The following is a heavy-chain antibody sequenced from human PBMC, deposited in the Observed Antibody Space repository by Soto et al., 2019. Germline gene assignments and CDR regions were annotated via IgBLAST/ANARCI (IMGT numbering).Heavy chain of an antibody. J-gene: IGHJ6*02. D-gene: IGHD4-17*01. CDR2: IYYSGST. Sequence: SETLSLTCTVSGGSISSGGYYWSWIRQHPGKGLEWIGYIYYSGSTYYNPSLKSRVTISVDTSKNQFSLKLSSVTAADTAVYYCARDIFYGDYNPPRGYYYYGMDVWGQGTTVTVSS. V-gene: IGHV4-31*03. CDR1: GGSISSGGYY. CDR3: ARDIFYGDYNPPRGYYYYGMDV.